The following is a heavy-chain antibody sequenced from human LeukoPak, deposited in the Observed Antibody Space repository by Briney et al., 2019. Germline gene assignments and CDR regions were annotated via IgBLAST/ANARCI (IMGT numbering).Heavy chain of an antibody. V-gene: IGHV4-34*01. J-gene: IGHJ4*02. Sequence: SETLSLTCAVYGGSFSGYYWSWIRQPPGKGLEWIGEINHSGSTNYNPSLKSRVTISVDTSKNQFSLKLSSVTAADTAVYYCARSPFLRYSYHFDYWGQGTLVTVSS. CDR3: ARSPFLRYSYHFDY. D-gene: IGHD5-18*01. CDR2: INHSGST. CDR1: GGSFSGYY.